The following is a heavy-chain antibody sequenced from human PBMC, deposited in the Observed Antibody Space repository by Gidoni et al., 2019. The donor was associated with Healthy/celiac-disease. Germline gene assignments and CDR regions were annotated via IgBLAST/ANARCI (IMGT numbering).Heavy chain of an antibody. J-gene: IGHJ6*02. D-gene: IGHD1-26*01. CDR2: IYYSGST. Sequence: QLQLQESGPGLVKPSETLSLTCTVSGGSISSSSYYWGWIRQPPGKGLEWIGSIYYSGSTYYNPSLKSRVTISVDTSKNQFSLKLSSVTAADTAVYYCARRESGSYYLYYYYGMDVWGQGTTVTVSS. V-gene: IGHV4-39*01. CDR3: ARRESGSYYLYYYYGMDV. CDR1: GGSISSSSYY.